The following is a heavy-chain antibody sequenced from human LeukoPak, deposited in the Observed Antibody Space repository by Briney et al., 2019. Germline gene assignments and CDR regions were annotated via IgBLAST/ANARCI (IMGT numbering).Heavy chain of an antibody. V-gene: IGHV1-46*01. CDR2: INPSGGST. CDR3: ARELGIAVAGSVDAFDI. J-gene: IGHJ3*02. Sequence: GASVKVSCKASGYTFTSYYMHWVRQAPGQGLEWMGIINPSGGSTSYAQKFQGRVTMTRDTSTSTVYMELSSLRSEDTAVYYCARELGIAVAGSVDAFDIWGQGTMVTVSS. CDR1: GYTFTSYY. D-gene: IGHD6-19*01.